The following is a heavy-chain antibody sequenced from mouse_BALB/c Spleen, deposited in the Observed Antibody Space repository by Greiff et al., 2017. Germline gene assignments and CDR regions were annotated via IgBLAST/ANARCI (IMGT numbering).Heavy chain of an antibody. D-gene: IGHD2-1*01. V-gene: IGHV5-6-4*01. CDR3: ARDLYYGNPDYAMDY. Sequence: EVQGVESGGGLVKPGGSLKLSCAASGFTFSSYAMSWVRQTPEKRLEWVATISSGGSYTYYPDSVKGRFTISRDNAKNNLYLQMSSLKSEDTAMYYCARDLYYGNPDYAMDYWGQGTSVTVSS. J-gene: IGHJ4*01. CDR2: ISSGGSYT. CDR1: GFTFSSYA.